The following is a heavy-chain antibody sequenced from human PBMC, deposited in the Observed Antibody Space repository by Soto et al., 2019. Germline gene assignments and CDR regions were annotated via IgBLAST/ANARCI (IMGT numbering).Heavy chain of an antibody. D-gene: IGHD2-21*01. V-gene: IGHV4-59*08. Sequence: PSETLSLTCTVSGGSISSYYWSWIRQPPGKGLEWIGYIYYSGSTNYNPSLKSRVTISVDTSKNQFSLKLSSVTAADTAVYYCARLGEGNAFDIWGQGTMVTVSS. J-gene: IGHJ3*02. CDR3: ARLGEGNAFDI. CDR1: GGSISSYY. CDR2: IYYSGST.